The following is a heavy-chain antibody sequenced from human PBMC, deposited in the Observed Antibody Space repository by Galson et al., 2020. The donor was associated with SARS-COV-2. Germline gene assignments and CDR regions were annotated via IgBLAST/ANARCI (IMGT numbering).Heavy chain of an antibody. CDR3: VRGPSYDYIWGSHDY. Sequence: GGSLRLSCSASGFTYKNYAMHWVRQAPGKGLEYVSAISGNGGTTYYADSVKGRFTISRDNSKNTLDLQMNSLRTEDTAVYHCVRGPSYDYIWGSHDYWGQGTLVTVS. D-gene: IGHD3-16*01. CDR2: ISGNGGTT. CDR1: GFTYKNYA. V-gene: IGHV3-64D*08. J-gene: IGHJ4*02.